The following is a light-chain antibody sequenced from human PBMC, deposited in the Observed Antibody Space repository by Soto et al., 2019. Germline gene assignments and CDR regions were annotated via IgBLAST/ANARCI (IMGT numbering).Light chain of an antibody. CDR2: GAS. Sequence: EIVMTQSPATLSLSPGERASLSCRASQSVSNNLAWYQQKPGQAPRLLIYGASTRATGIPARFSGSGSGTEFTLTISSLQSEDFAVYYCQQYNNWPRTFGQGTKVEI. CDR3: QQYNNWPRT. CDR1: QSVSNN. V-gene: IGKV3-15*01. J-gene: IGKJ1*01.